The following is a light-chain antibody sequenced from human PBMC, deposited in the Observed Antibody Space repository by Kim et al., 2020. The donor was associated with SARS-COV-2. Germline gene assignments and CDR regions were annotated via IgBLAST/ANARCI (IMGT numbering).Light chain of an antibody. CDR1: QSISSR. V-gene: IGKV1-5*03. CDR3: QQYHSYPLT. Sequence: ASGGDRVTITCRASQSISSRLAWYQQKPGTAPKVLISKASSLESGVPSRFSGSGSGTEFTLTISSLQPDDFATYYCQQYHSYPLTFGRGTKVGIK. CDR2: KAS. J-gene: IGKJ4*01.